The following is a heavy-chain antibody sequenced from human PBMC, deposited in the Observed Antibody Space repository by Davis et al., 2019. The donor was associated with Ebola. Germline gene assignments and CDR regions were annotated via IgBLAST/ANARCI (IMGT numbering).Heavy chain of an antibody. D-gene: IGHD1-14*01. J-gene: IGHJ4*02. V-gene: IGHV1-2*02. CDR2: ISPNSGAT. CDR3: ARVNRDSLIDY. Sequence: ASVKVSCKASGYTFTGDYMHWVRQAPGQGLEWMGWISPNSGATIYAQRFQGRVTLTRDTSINSAYIELSRLKSDDTAVYYCARVNRDSLIDYWGQGTLVTVSS. CDR1: GYTFTGDY.